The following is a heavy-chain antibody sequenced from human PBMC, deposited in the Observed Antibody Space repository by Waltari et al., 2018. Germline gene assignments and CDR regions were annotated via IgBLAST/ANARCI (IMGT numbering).Heavy chain of an antibody. CDR2: IYDSRTT. CDR3: ARVARGGYYTGWFDT. D-gene: IGHD3-3*01. J-gene: IGHJ5*02. V-gene: IGHV4-39*07. CDR1: GGSISSTSHY. Sequence: QLQLQESGPGLVKPSETLSLTCSVSGGSISSTSHYWAWIRQPPGKGLEWIGSIYDSRTTYYNLSLKSRVTLSVDTAKNQFSLKLSSVTAADTAMYFCARVARGGYYTGWFDTWGQGALVTVSS.